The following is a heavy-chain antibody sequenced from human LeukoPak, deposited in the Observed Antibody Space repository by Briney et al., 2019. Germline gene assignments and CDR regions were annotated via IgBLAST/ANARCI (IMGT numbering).Heavy chain of an antibody. J-gene: IGHJ4*02. V-gene: IGHV6-1*01. CDR2: TYYRSKLYN. D-gene: IGHD1-26*01. CDR3: ARDRVGAAYYFDY. Sequence: SQTLSLTCAISGDSFSSNSAAWNWSRQSPARGLEWLGRTYYRSKLYNDYAVSVKIRITINPDTSKNQFSLQLNSVTPEDTAVYYCARDRVGAAYYFDYWGQGTLVTVSS. CDR1: GDSFSSNSAA.